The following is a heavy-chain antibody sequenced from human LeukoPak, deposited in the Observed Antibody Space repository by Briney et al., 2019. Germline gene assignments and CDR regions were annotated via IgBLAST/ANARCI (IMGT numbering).Heavy chain of an antibody. V-gene: IGHV4-34*01. Sequence: SETLSLTCAVYGGSFSGYYWSWIRQPPGKGLEWIGEINHSGSTNYNPSLKSRVTISVDKSKNHFSLNLSSMTGADTAMYYCARRCTIGVCNGGFDYWGQGALVTVSS. CDR1: GGSFSGYY. CDR3: ARRCTIGVCNGGFDY. D-gene: IGHD2/OR15-2a*01. CDR2: INHSGST. J-gene: IGHJ4*02.